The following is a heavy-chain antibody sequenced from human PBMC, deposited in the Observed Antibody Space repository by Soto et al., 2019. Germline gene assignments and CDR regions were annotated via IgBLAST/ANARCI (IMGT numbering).Heavy chain of an antibody. CDR3: ARSRITGSTWTFDY. D-gene: IGHD1-20*01. CDR1: GYSFTNYW. Sequence: PGESLKISCKGAGYSFTNYWIGWVRQLPGKGPEWMGIIYPGDSDTRYSPSFQGQVTISVDKAISTAYLQWRSLKASDSGMYYCARSRITGSTWTFDYWGQETLVTVSS. J-gene: IGHJ4*02. CDR2: IYPGDSDT. V-gene: IGHV5-51*01.